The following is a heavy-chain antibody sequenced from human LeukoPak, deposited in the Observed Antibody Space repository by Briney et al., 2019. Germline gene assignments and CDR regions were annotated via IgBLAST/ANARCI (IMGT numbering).Heavy chain of an antibody. CDR3: GKDRRLGIVVVVATFGMDV. J-gene: IGHJ6*02. CDR1: GFTFSSYA. D-gene: IGHD2-15*01. Sequence: GGSLRLSCAASGFTFSSYAMSWVRQAPGKGLEWVSAISGSGGSTYYADSVKRRFTISRDNYKNTLYLQMNSLRAEDTAVYYCGKDRRLGIVVVVATFGMDVWGQGTTVTVSS. V-gene: IGHV3-23*01. CDR2: ISGSGGST.